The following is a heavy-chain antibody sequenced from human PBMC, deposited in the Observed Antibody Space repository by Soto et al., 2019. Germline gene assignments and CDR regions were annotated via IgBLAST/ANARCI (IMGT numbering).Heavy chain of an antibody. V-gene: IGHV3-23*01. J-gene: IGHJ4*02. CDR2: IGVGGGDR. CDR1: GFTFSSYA. CDR3: ARVRFGELV. D-gene: IGHD3-10*01. Sequence: EVQLLESGGGLVQPGGSLRLSCAASGFTFSSYAMSWVRQAPGKGLEWVSIIGVGGGDRYYPESVKGRFTISRDNSRDTLYPEMNSLRDEGTAVYYCARVRFGELVWGQGTLVTVSS.